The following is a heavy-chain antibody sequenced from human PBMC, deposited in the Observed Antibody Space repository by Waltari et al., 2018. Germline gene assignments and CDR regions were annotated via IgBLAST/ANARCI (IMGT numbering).Heavy chain of an antibody. J-gene: IGHJ4*01. CDR3: ARDGNHWDFDH. D-gene: IGHD7-27*01. CDR1: GFPFSAYT. V-gene: IGHV3-30*02. Sequence: QVNLVESGGGVVQPGGSLRLSCAASGFPFSAYTIHWVRQATGKGLGVVSFIQFDGRYENSSFSVRGRVFISRDNDKHMVYLHMNWLTTDDTAMYYCARDGNHWDFDHWGRGTLVSVSS. CDR2: IQFDGRYE.